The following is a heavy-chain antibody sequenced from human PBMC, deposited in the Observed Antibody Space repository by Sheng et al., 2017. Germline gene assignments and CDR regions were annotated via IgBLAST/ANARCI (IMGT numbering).Heavy chain of an antibody. V-gene: IGHV3-7*01. CDR2: IKQDGSXK. D-gene: IGHD3-22*01. CDR3: ARGDSDYYGSSGTYYFDY. CDR1: GFTFRSYW. Sequence: SCAASGFTFRSYWMTWVRQAPGKGLEWVANIKQDGSXKYYVGSVLGRFTVSRDNAKNSLYLQMNSLRVEDTAVYYCARGDSDYYGSSGTYYFDYWGQGTLVTVSS. J-gene: IGHJ4*02.